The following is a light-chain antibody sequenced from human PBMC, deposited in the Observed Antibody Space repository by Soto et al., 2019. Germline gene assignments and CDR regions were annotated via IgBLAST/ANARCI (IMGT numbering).Light chain of an antibody. V-gene: IGKV1-39*01. J-gene: IGKJ1*01. Sequence: DIQMTQSPSSLSASVGDRVTITCRASQSISSYLNWYQQKPGKAPKLLIYAASSLQSGVPSRFSVSGSGTDFTLTISSLQPEDFATADCQQSYSTPRTFGQGTKVEIK. CDR1: QSISSY. CDR3: QQSYSTPRT. CDR2: AAS.